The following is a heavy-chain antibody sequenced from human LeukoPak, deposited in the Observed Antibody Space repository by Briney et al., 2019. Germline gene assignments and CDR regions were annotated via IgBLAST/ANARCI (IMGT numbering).Heavy chain of an antibody. J-gene: IGHJ6*04. V-gene: IGHV3-64*02. D-gene: IGHD4-17*01. CDR2: ISSNGGST. CDR1: GFTFSSYA. Sequence: GGSLRLSCAASGFTFSSYAMHWVRQAPGKGLEYVSAISSNGGSTYYADSVKGRFTISRDNSKNTLYLQMGSLRAEDMAVYYCARGPRGDYEADYYYGMDVWGKGTTVTVSS. CDR3: ARGPRGDYEADYYYGMDV.